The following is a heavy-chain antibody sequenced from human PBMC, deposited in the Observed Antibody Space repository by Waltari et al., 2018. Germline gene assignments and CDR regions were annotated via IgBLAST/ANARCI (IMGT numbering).Heavy chain of an antibody. V-gene: IGHV3-23*01. CDR2: ISSSGDRT. J-gene: IGHJ6*02. Sequence: EVQLLQSGGGLVQPGGSLRLSCTASGFTFSTSAMSWVRQAPGKGLEWISPISSSGDRTYYADSVKGRFTISRDNVMNTLYLQRNSLRAEDTAVYYCATDPWNSGQPYGMDVWGQGTTVTVSS. D-gene: IGHD5-12*01. CDR1: GFTFSTSA. CDR3: ATDPWNSGQPYGMDV.